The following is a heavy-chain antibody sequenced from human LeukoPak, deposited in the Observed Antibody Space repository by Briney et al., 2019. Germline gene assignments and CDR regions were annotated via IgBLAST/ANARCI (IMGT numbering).Heavy chain of an antibody. J-gene: IGHJ3*02. CDR3: ARQSDMITFGGVIAPPHAFDI. CDR1: GGSISSSSYY. D-gene: IGHD3-16*02. V-gene: IGHV4-39*01. CDR2: IYYSGST. Sequence: PSETLSLTCTVSGGSISSSSYYWGWIRQPPGKGLEWIGSIYYSGSTYYNPSLKSRVTISVDTSKNQFSLKLSSVTAADTAVYYCARQSDMITFGGVIAPPHAFDIWGQGTTVTVSS.